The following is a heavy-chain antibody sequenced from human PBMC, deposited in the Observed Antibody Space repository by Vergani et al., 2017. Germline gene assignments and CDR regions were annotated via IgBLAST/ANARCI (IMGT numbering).Heavy chain of an antibody. CDR1: GGSISSGGYS. Sequence: QLQLQESGSGLVKPSQTLSLTCAVSGGSISSGGYSWSWIRQTPGKGLAWIGYIYHSWSTYYNPSLKSRVTVSVDRSKNQFSLKLSSVTAADTAVYYCAREASGSDYGHAFDIWGQGTIATVSS. V-gene: IGHV4-30-2*01. CDR2: IYHSWST. D-gene: IGHD1-26*01. CDR3: AREASGSDYGHAFDI. J-gene: IGHJ3*02.